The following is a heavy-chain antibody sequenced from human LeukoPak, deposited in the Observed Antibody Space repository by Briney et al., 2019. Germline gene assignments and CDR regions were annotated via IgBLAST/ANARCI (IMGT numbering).Heavy chain of an antibody. Sequence: GGSLRLSCAASGFTFNNYAMTWVRQAPGKGLEWVSSISASGAMTYYADSVKGRFTISRDNSKNTLYLQMNSLRAEDTAVYYCAKSGLNRFDYWGQGTLVTVSS. J-gene: IGHJ4*02. D-gene: IGHD2-15*01. V-gene: IGHV3-23*01. CDR2: ISASGAMT. CDR1: GFTFNNYA. CDR3: AKSGLNRFDY.